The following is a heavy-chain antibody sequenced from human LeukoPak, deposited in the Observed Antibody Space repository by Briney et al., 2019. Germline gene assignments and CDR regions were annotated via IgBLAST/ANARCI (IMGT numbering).Heavy chain of an antibody. CDR3: AIKSHEYFQH. Sequence: GASVKVSCKASGYTFTSYGISWVRQATGQGLEWMGWMNPNSGNTGYAQKFQGRVTITRNTSISTAYMELSSLRSEDTAVYYCAIKSHEYFQHWGQGTLVTVSS. CDR2: MNPNSGNT. V-gene: IGHV1-8*03. CDR1: GYTFTSYG. J-gene: IGHJ1*01.